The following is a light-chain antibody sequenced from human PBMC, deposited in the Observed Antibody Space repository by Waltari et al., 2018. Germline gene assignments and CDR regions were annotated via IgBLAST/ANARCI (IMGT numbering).Light chain of an antibody. CDR2: EVS. J-gene: IGLJ1*01. Sequence: QSALTQPASVSGSPGQSITISCTGTSSDVGGYHYVSWYQQHPGKAPKLMIYEVSNRPSGVSNRFSGSKSGNTASLTISGLQAEDEADYSCSSYTSSSTLVFGTGTKVTVL. V-gene: IGLV2-14*01. CDR1: SSDVGGYHY. CDR3: SSYTSSSTLV.